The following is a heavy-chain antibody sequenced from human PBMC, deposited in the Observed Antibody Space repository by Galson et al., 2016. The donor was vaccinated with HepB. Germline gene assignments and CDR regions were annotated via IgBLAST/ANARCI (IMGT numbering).Heavy chain of an antibody. CDR1: GGSFSGYY. CDR3: ASLDVLTGYSQRDY. CDR2: ISHLGNT. D-gene: IGHD3-9*01. J-gene: IGHJ4*02. Sequence: SETLSLTCVVYGGSFSGYYWSWIRQPPGKGLEWIGEISHLGNTNYNPSLESRVSISVDTSKNQFFLNLSSVTAADTAVYYCASLDVLTGYSQRDYWGQGTLVSVS. V-gene: IGHV4-34*01.